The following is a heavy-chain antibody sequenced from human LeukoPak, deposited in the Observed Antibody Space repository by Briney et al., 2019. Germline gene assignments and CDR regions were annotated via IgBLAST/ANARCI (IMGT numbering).Heavy chain of an antibody. CDR3: ARDRLYSSSWYKNNWFDP. V-gene: IGHV4-34*01. Sequence: NPSETLSLTCAVYGGSFSGYYWSWIRQPPGKGLEWIGEINHSGSTNYNPSLKSRVTISVDTSKNQFSLKLSSVTAADTAVYYCARDRLYSSSWYKNNWFDPWGQGTLVTASS. D-gene: IGHD6-13*01. CDR1: GGSFSGYY. CDR2: INHSGST. J-gene: IGHJ5*02.